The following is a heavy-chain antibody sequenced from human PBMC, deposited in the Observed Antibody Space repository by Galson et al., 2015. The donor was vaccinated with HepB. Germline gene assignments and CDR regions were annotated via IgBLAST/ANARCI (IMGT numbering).Heavy chain of an antibody. CDR1: GFTFSDYS. Sequence: SLRLSCAASGFTFSDYSMNWVRQAPGKGLEWVSYISSGSSTVHYVDSVKGRFTISRDNAKNSLYLQMSSLRDEDTAVYYCARDRVPGYYKRYDHYGMDVWGQGTTVTVSS. D-gene: IGHD3-9*01. J-gene: IGHJ6*02. V-gene: IGHV3-48*02. CDR3: ARDRVPGYYKRYDHYGMDV. CDR2: ISSGSSTV.